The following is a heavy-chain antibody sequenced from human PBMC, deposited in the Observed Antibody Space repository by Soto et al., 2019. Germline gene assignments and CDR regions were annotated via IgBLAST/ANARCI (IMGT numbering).Heavy chain of an antibody. V-gene: IGHV1-46*01. CDR2: LNPRGGGT. CDR3: ARSSLAGRAIYWFDP. CDR1: GYTFISHY. D-gene: IGHD3-10*01. Sequence: QVQLVQSGAEVRKPGASMKLSCQASGYTFISHYIHWLRQAPGQGLEWMGLLNPRGGGTTYAQKFQARVTMTRDTSTSTLYMELSSLTSEDTAVYYCARSSLAGRAIYWFDPWGQGTLVTVSS. J-gene: IGHJ5*02.